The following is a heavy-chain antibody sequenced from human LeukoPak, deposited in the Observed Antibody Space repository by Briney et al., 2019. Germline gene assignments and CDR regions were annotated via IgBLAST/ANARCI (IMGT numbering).Heavy chain of an antibody. CDR1: GFTFSSYA. V-gene: IGHV3-30-3*01. CDR2: ISYDGSNK. D-gene: IGHD4-17*01. CDR3: ARDKNGDYRD. J-gene: IGHJ4*02. Sequence: GGSLRLSCAASGFTFSSYAMHWVRQAPGKGLEWVAVISYDGSNKYYADSVKGRFTISRDNSKNTLYLEMNSLRAEDTAVYYCARDKNGDYRDWGQGTLVTASS.